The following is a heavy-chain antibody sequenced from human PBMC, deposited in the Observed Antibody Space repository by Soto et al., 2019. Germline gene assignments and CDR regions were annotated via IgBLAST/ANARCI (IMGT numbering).Heavy chain of an antibody. J-gene: IGHJ4*02. CDR3: ARWRYDSGNYFDY. CDR1: DDSVSNINYY. V-gene: IGHV4-39*01. D-gene: IGHD3-10*01. Sequence: QLRLLESGPGLVKPSETLSLTCSVSDDSVSNINYYWGWIRQPPGKGLEWIASIYYIGATYYNPSLKSRITISVDTSKNQFSLKLSSVTVADTAVYYCARWRYDSGNYFDYWGQGALVTVSS. CDR2: IYYIGAT.